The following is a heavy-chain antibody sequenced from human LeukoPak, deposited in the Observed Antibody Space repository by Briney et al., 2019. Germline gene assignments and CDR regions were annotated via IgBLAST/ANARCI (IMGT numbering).Heavy chain of an antibody. CDR3: ARSNPIAAAGRFDY. CDR2: IYYSGST. CDR1: GGSISSYY. J-gene: IGHJ4*02. Sequence: SETLSLTCTVSGGSISSYYWSWIRQPPGKGLEWIGYIYYSGSTNYNPSLKSRVTISVDTSKNQFSLKLSSVTAADTAVYYCARSNPIAAAGRFDYWGLGTLVTVSS. D-gene: IGHD6-13*01. V-gene: IGHV4-59*01.